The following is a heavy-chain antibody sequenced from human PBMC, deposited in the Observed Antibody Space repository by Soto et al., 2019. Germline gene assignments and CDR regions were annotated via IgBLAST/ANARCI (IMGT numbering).Heavy chain of an antibody. D-gene: IGHD3-3*02. CDR1: GFSLSTSGVG. CDR2: IYWSGDE. CDR3: ARGLASLPVFAFDV. Sequence: QMTLKESGPTLVKPTQPLTLTCSFSGFSLSTSGVGVCWVRQPPGKALEWLALIYWSGDEHYRPSLKSRLTITNATSKNQVVLIMTNMDPVDTATYYCARGLASLPVFAFDVWGQGTTVTVSS. V-gene: IGHV2-5*01. J-gene: IGHJ3*01.